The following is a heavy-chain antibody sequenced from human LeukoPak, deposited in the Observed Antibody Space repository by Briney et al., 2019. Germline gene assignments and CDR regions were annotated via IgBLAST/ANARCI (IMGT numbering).Heavy chain of an antibody. CDR3: ARRTYYDTLTGYKYWYFDL. CDR2: INYSGNS. V-gene: IGHV4-59*01. J-gene: IGHJ2*01. CDR1: GGSISSYY. D-gene: IGHD3-9*01. Sequence: SETLSLTCTVSGGSISSYYWSWVRQPPGKGLQWIGYINYSGNSDYNPSLQSRVTMSVDTSKNQFSLKLNPVTAADTAVYYCARRTYYDTLTGYKYWYFDLWGRGTLVTVSS.